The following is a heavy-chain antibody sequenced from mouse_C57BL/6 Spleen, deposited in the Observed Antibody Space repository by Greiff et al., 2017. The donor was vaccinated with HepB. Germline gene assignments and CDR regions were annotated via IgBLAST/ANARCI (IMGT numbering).Heavy chain of an antibody. CDR3: ARGYYYGAGDY. Sequence: EVQLVESGGGLVKPGGSLKLSCAASGFTFSDYGMHWVRQAPEKGLEWVAYISSGSSTNYYADTVKGRFTISRDNAKNTLFLQMTSLRSEDTAMYYCARGYYYGAGDYWGQGTSVTVSS. D-gene: IGHD1-1*01. CDR2: ISSGSSTN. J-gene: IGHJ4*01. V-gene: IGHV5-17*01. CDR1: GFTFSDYG.